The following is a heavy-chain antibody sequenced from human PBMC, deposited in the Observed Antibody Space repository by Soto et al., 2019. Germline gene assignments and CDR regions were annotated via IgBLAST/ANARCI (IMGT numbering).Heavy chain of an antibody. V-gene: IGHV4-34*01. CDR1: GESFNGYY. D-gene: IGHD6-13*01. CDR2: INHSVST. J-gene: IGHJ6*02. CDR3: ARGKRGSSWYRGEEKYYYYGMDV. Sequence: SETLSLTCTAYGESFNGYYWSWIRQPPGKGLEWIGGINHSVSTNYDPSLKSRVTFSIYTSKRQFSLKVRSVTAADTAVYYCARGKRGSSWYRGEEKYYYYGMDVWGQGTPVTVSS.